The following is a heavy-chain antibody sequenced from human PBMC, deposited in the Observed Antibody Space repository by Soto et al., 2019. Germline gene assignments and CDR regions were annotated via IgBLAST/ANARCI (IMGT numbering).Heavy chain of an antibody. V-gene: IGHV4-59*01. CDR2: VYHTGRT. D-gene: IGHD3-3*01. Sequence: SETLSLTCAVYGGSFSCYYWIWIRQPPGKGLEWIGYVYHTGRTSYNPSLKSRVSISMDTSKNQFSLNLDSVTAADTAVYFCARDFAYFDSWGQGTLVTVSS. CDR3: ARDFAYFDS. J-gene: IGHJ4*02. CDR1: GGSFSCYY.